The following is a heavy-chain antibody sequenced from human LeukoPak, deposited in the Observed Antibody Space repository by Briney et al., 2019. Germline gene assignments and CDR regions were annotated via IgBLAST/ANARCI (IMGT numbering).Heavy chain of an antibody. CDR2: MNPNSGNT. CDR3: ARDNSVEDTAWWFDP. V-gene: IGHV1-8*03. CDR1: GYTFTSYD. D-gene: IGHD4-23*01. Sequence: ASVKVSCKASGYTFTSYDINWVRQATGQGLEWMGWMNPNSGNTDYAQKFQGRFTITINTSISTAYMELSSLRSEDTAVYYCARDNSVEDTAWWFDPWGQGTLVTVSS. J-gene: IGHJ5*02.